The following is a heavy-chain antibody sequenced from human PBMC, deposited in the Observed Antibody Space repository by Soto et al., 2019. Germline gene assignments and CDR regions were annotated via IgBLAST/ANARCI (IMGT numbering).Heavy chain of an antibody. CDR3: TRGSAATISLLYFDT. J-gene: IGHJ4*02. CDR1: GASMTTGVFS. CDR2: VYHRAST. Sequence: TLSLTCAVSGASMTTGVFSWTWFRHPPGGGLEWIGHVYHRASTQYNPSLKGRVSISVYTSRSLFSLRLTSLTDADTAVYFCTRGSAATISLLYFDTWGPGTPVTVST. D-gene: IGHD2-15*01. V-gene: IGHV4-30-2*01.